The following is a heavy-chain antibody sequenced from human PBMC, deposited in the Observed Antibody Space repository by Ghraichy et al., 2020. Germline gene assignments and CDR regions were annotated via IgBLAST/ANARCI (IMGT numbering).Heavy chain of an antibody. D-gene: IGHD2-2*01. CDR1: GGSFSDYY. Sequence: GSLSLTCAVYGGSFSDYYWSWIRQPPGKGLEWIGEINHSGSTNYNPSLKSRVTISVDTSKNQFSLKLGSVTAADTAVYYCARVLVPPGSRYFDLWGRGTLVTVSS. CDR3: ARVLVPPGSRYFDL. CDR2: INHSGST. V-gene: IGHV4-34*01. J-gene: IGHJ2*01.